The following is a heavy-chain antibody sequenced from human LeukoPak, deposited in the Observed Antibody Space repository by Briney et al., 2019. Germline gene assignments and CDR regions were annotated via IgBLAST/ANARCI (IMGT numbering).Heavy chain of an antibody. CDR2: ISTSSSYI. CDR1: GFTFSSYS. D-gene: IGHD3-10*02. V-gene: IGHV3-21*01. CDR3: AELGITMIGGV. J-gene: IGHJ6*04. Sequence: GGSLRLSCAASGFTFSSYSMNWVRQAPGKGLEWVSSISTSSSYIHYADSVKGRFTISRDNAKNSLYLQMNSLRAEDTAVYYCAELGITMIGGVWGKGTTLTISS.